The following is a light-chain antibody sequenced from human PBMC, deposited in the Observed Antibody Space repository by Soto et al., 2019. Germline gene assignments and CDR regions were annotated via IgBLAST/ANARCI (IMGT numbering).Light chain of an antibody. CDR1: QGISNY. CDR3: QQYNSYSWT. Sequence: DIQMTQSPSSLSASVGDRVTITCRASQGISNYLAWYQQKPGKVPKLLIYAASTLESGVPSRFSGSRSGTEFTLTISSLQPDDFATYYCQQYNSYSWTFGQGTKV. J-gene: IGKJ1*01. V-gene: IGKV1-16*01. CDR2: AAS.